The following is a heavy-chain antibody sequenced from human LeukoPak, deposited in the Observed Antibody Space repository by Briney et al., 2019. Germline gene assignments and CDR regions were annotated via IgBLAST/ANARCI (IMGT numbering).Heavy chain of an antibody. V-gene: IGHV4-30-4*01. CDR2: IYSTGNT. CDR3: ARDSYSYGYGCFDY. Sequence: PSETLSLTCTVSGGSISSGDRYWRWIRQPPGKGLEWIGYIYSTGNTYYHPSLKSRVIISVDTSKNQFALELNSVTAADTAGYYCARDSYSYGYGCFDYWGQGILVTVSS. D-gene: IGHD5-18*01. CDR1: GGSISSGDRY. J-gene: IGHJ4*02.